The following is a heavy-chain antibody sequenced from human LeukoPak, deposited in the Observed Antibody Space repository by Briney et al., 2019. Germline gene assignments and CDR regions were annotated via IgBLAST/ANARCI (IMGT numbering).Heavy chain of an antibody. CDR3: AITTVTDDAFDI. CDR1: GYTFTSYY. CDR2: INPSGGST. D-gene: IGHD4-17*01. V-gene: IGHV1-46*01. J-gene: IGHJ3*02. Sequence: ASVKVSCKASGYTFTSYYMHWVRQAPGQGLEWMGIINPSGGSTSYAQKFQGRVTMTRNTSISTAYMELSSLRSEDTAVYYCAITTVTDDAFDIWGQGTMVTVSS.